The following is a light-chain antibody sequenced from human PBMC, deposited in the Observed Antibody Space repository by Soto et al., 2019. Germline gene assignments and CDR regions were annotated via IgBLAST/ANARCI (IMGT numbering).Light chain of an antibody. J-gene: IGLJ2*01. Sequence: QSVLTQPPSASGPPGQRVTISCSGSSSNIGVNYVYWYQQLPGTAPKLLIYTNNQRPSGVPDRFSGSKSGTSASLAISGLRSEDEADYHCATWDDSLSGVVFGGGTKLTVL. V-gene: IGLV1-47*01. CDR1: SSNIGVNY. CDR3: ATWDDSLSGVV. CDR2: TNN.